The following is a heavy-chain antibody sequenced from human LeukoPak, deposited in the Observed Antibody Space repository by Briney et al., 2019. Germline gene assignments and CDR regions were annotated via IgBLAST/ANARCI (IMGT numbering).Heavy chain of an antibody. Sequence: ASVKVSCKTSGYRFNTYGISWVRQAPGQGLEWMGWISTYNGNTDYAPKLQGRVTMTIDTYTSTAYMELSRLRSDDTAVYYCAREPLFGAAAGTVDYWGQGTLVIVSS. J-gene: IGHJ4*02. D-gene: IGHD6-13*01. V-gene: IGHV1-18*01. CDR3: AREPLFGAAAGTVDY. CDR2: ISTYNGNT. CDR1: GYRFNTYG.